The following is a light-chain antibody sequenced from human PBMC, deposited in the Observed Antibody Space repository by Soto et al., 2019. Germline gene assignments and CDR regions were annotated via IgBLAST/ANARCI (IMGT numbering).Light chain of an antibody. CDR2: EVS. CDR3: SSYTTASTYV. J-gene: IGLJ1*01. Sequence: QSFLAQPASVSGSAGQSITVSCTGTTSDVGGYNYVSWYQQYPGKAPKLIIYEVSNRPSGISDRFSGSKSGNTASLTISGLQTEDEADFYCSSYTTASTYVFGRGTKVTVL. V-gene: IGLV2-14*01. CDR1: TSDVGGYNY.